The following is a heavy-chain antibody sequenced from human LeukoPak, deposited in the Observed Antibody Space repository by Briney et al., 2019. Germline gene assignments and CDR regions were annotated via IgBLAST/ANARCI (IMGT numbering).Heavy chain of an antibody. D-gene: IGHD2-2*01. V-gene: IGHV3-30*11. CDR2: ISYDGSNQ. Sequence: GGALILACAASGFTFSSYAMQSVRQAPGKGLGWVAVISYDGSNQYYADSVKDRFTLSRDNRKHTLYLQMHSLKAEDTAVYYCARNLVVPAGAMGLSGLGAFHYWPQGTLVSVS. CDR3: ARNLVVPAGAMGLSGLGAFHY. CDR1: GFTFSSYA. J-gene: IGHJ4*02.